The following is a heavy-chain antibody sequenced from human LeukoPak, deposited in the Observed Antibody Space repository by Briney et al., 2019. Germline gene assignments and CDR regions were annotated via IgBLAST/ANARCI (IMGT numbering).Heavy chain of an antibody. J-gene: IGHJ3*02. CDR2: IYSGGST. D-gene: IGHD6-13*01. Sequence: GGSLRLSCAASGFTVSSNYMSWVRQAPGKGLEWVSVIYSGGSTYYADSVKGRFTISRDNSKNTLYLQMNSLRAEDTAVYYCARDKREQQLAFLDAFDIWGQGTMVTVSS. CDR1: GFTVSSNY. CDR3: ARDKREQQLAFLDAFDI. V-gene: IGHV3-66*01.